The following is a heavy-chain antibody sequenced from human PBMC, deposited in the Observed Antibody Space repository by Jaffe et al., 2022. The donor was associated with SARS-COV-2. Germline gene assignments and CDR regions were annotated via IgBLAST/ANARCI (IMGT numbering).Heavy chain of an antibody. Sequence: EVQLLESGGGLVQPGGSLRLSCAAAGFTFSSYSMTWVRQAPGKGLEWVSAISDNGGNTPYADSVKGRFAISRDNSKNTLFLQMNSLRAEDTAVYYCARCSVTCSKGGVDYWGQGTLVTVSS. CDR2: ISDNGGNT. V-gene: IGHV3-23*01. D-gene: IGHD2-15*01. CDR1: GFTFSSYS. J-gene: IGHJ4*02. CDR3: ARCSVTCSKGGVDY.